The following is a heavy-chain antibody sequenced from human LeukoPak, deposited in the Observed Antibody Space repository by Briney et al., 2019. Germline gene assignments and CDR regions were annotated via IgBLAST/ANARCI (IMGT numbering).Heavy chain of an antibody. Sequence: GGSLRLSCAASGFTFSNFWMSWVRQAPGKGLEWVANIKQDASEKYYVDSVKGRFSISRDNAKNSLYLQMNSLRAEDTAVYYCARDRSGSYSGHYFDYWGQGTLVTVSS. CDR2: IKQDASEK. CDR1: GFTFSNFW. V-gene: IGHV3-7*01. CDR3: ARDRSGSYSGHYFDY. D-gene: IGHD1-26*01. J-gene: IGHJ4*02.